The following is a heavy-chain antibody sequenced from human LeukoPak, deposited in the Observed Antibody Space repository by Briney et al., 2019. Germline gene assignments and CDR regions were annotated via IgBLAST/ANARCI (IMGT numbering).Heavy chain of an antibody. D-gene: IGHD2-2*02. CDR1: GGTFSSYA. J-gene: IGHJ4*02. V-gene: IGHV1-69*05. Sequence: ASVKVSCRASGGTFSSYAISWVRQAPEQGLEWMGGIIPIFGTANYAQKFQGRVTITTDESTSTAYMELSSLRSEDTAVYYCARGPLPYCSSTSCYRGFDYWGQGTLVTVSS. CDR3: ARGPLPYCSSTSCYRGFDY. CDR2: IIPIFGTA.